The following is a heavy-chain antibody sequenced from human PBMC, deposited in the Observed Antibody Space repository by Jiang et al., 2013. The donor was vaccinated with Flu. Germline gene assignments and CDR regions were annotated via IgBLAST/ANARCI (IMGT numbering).Heavy chain of an antibody. V-gene: IGHV2-70*11. Sequence: KPTQTLTLTCTFSGFSLSTSGMCVSWIRQPPGKALEWLARIDWDDDKYYSTSLKTRLTISKDTSKNQVVLTMTNMDPVDTATYYCARIRASGAVAGDIDYWGQGTLVTVSS. D-gene: IGHD6-19*01. CDR2: IDWDDDK. CDR1: GFSLSTSGMC. J-gene: IGHJ4*02. CDR3: ARIRASGAVAGDIDY.